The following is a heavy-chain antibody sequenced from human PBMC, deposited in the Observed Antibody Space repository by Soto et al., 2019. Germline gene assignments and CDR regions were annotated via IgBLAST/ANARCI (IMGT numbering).Heavy chain of an antibody. J-gene: IGHJ3*01. D-gene: IGHD3-10*01. CDR1: GGSFSGYY. Sequence: PSETLSLTCDVYGGSFSGYYWGWVRQAPGKGLEWTVDINLSGSPNYNPSLQSRVSVSLDSSKTHFSLKLSSVTAADTAVYYCATFPPEGRTATPRGDDAFDLWGQGTLVTVSS. CDR2: INLSGSP. V-gene: IGHV4-34*01. CDR3: ATFPPEGRTATPRGDDAFDL.